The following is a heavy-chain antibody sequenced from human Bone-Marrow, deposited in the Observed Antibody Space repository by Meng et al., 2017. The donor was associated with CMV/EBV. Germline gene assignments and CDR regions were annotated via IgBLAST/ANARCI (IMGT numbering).Heavy chain of an antibody. Sequence: GESLKISCAASGFTFSSYWMSWVRQAPGKGLEWVANIKQDGSEKYYVDSVKGRFTISRDNAKNSLYLQMNSLRAEDTAVYYCARDLRQLVRYYYYYYGMDVWGQGTTVTVSS. D-gene: IGHD6-6*01. CDR3: ARDLRQLVRYYYYYYGMDV. CDR1: GFTFSSYW. CDR2: IKQDGSEK. V-gene: IGHV3-7*01. J-gene: IGHJ6*02.